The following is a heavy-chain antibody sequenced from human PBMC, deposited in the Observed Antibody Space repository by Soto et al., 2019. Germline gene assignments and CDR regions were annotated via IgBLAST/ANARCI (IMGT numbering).Heavy chain of an antibody. CDR2: INSRGNT. J-gene: IGHJ3*02. V-gene: IGHV3-53*01. D-gene: IGHD2-8*01. CDR1: GVTVSSNY. Sequence: EVQLVESGGGLIQPGGSLRLSCAAYGVTVSSNYMSWVRQAPGKGLAWVSVINSRGNTSYADSVKGRFTISRDNSKNTLYLQMASLRAEDTAVSYCATRLEPIMEDAVDIWCQGTMVTVSA. CDR3: ATRLEPIMEDAVDI.